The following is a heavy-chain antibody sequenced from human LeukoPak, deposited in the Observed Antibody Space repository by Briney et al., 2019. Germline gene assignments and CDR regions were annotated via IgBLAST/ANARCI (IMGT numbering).Heavy chain of an antibody. CDR1: GFTFSSYS. CDR2: IYSGGST. V-gene: IGHV3-53*01. J-gene: IGHJ3*02. D-gene: IGHD3-22*01. CDR3: ASRDYYDSSGYYDAFDI. Sequence: QPGGSLRLSCAASGFTFSSYSMNWVRQAPGKGLEWVSVIYSGGSTYYANSVKGRFTISRDNSKNTLYLQMNSLRAEDTAVYYCASRDYYDSSGYYDAFDIWGQGTMVTVSS.